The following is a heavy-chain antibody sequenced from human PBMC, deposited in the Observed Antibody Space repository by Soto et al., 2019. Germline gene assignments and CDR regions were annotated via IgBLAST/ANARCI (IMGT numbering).Heavy chain of an antibody. CDR2: IIPIFGTA. Sequence: QVQLVQSGAEVKKPGSSVKVSCKASGGTFSSYAISWVRQAPGQGLEWMGGIIPIFGTANYAQKFQGRVTIPADESTSTANRELSSRRSEDTAVYYWARPYNNYYYYGMAVWAQGTTVTVSS. J-gene: IGHJ6*02. CDR1: GGTFSSYA. V-gene: IGHV1-69*12. D-gene: IGHD1-20*01. CDR3: ARPYNNYYYYGMAV.